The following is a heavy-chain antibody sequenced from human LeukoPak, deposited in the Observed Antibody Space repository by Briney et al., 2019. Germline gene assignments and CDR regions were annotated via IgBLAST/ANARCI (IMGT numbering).Heavy chain of an antibody. CDR2: ISYDGSNK. D-gene: IGHD1-1*01. V-gene: IGHV3-30*03. Sequence: GGSLRLSCAASGFTFSSYGMHWVRQAPGKGLEWVAVISYDGSNKYYADSVKGRFTISRDNSKNTLYLQMNSLRAEDTVVYYCATTFFDYWGQGTLVTVSS. CDR3: ATTFFDY. J-gene: IGHJ4*02. CDR1: GFTFSSYG.